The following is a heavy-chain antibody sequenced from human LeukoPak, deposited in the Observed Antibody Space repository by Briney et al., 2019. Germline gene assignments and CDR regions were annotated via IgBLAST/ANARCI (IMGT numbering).Heavy chain of an antibody. Sequence: ASVKVSCKASGYTFSDLGFSWVRQAPGQGLEGMGWISAYNGNGTYAQQFQDRVSMTTETSTNTAYMEMRSLKFDDTAVYYCVRVSSASWYLIDYWGQGTLVTVSS. CDR3: VRVSSASWYLIDY. CDR1: GYTFSDLG. V-gene: IGHV1-18*01. D-gene: IGHD2-2*01. CDR2: ISAYNGNG. J-gene: IGHJ4*02.